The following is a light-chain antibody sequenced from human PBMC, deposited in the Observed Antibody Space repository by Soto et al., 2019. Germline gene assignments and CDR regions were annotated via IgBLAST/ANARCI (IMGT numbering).Light chain of an antibody. CDR1: QSVTSTY. Sequence: EIVLTQSPGTLSLSPGERATLSCRASQSVTSTYLAWYQQKPGQAPRLLIYGASTRATGTPDRFSGSGSGTDFTLTISRLEPEDFAVYFCQQCDSSPLAFGGGTKVEIK. J-gene: IGKJ4*01. CDR2: GAS. V-gene: IGKV3-20*01. CDR3: QQCDSSPLA.